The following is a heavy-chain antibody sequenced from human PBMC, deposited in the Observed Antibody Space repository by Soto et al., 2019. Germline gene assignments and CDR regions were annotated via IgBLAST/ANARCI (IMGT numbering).Heavy chain of an antibody. CDR1: GFTFSTYS. J-gene: IGHJ4*02. D-gene: IGHD2-15*01. CDR3: ARDLGVALATLTLDY. V-gene: IGHV3-21*01. Sequence: EVQLVESGGGLVKPGGSLRLSCAASGFTFSTYSMNWVRQAPGKGLEWVADITTSSSFRFYADSVKDRFTISRDDAKNSLYLQMNSLRAEDTGVYYCARDLGVALATLTLDYWGQGTLVTVSS. CDR2: ITTSSSFR.